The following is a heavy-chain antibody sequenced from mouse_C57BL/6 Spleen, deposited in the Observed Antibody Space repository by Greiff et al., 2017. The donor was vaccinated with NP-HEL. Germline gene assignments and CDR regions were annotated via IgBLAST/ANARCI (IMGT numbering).Heavy chain of an antibody. CDR1: GFTFSSYA. CDR3: ARDGYYGSGYYFDY. Sequence: DVKLVESGGGLVKPGGSLKLSCAASGFTFSSYAMSWVRQTPEKRLEWVATISDGGSYTYYPDNVKGRFTISRDNAKNNLYLQMSHLKSEDTAMYYCARDGYYGSGYYFDYWGQGTTLTVSS. CDR2: ISDGGSYT. D-gene: IGHD1-1*01. J-gene: IGHJ2*01. V-gene: IGHV5-4*01.